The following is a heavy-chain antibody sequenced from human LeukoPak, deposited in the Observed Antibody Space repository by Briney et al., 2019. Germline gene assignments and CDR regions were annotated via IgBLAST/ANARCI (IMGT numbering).Heavy chain of an antibody. J-gene: IGHJ4*02. Sequence: GGSLRLSCAGSGFTFSSYWMHWVRQAPGKGPVWVSRINSDGSSTTYADSVKGRFTISRDNAKNSLYLQTNSLRAEDTAVYYCARAGQEWFGELGFDQWGQGTLVTVSS. CDR1: GFTFSSYW. V-gene: IGHV3-74*01. D-gene: IGHD3-10*01. CDR3: ARAGQEWFGELGFDQ. CDR2: INSDGSST.